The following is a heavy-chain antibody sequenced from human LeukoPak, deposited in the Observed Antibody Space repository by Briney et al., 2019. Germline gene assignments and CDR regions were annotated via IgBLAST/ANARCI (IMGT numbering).Heavy chain of an antibody. J-gene: IGHJ4*02. V-gene: IGHV4-59*01. D-gene: IGHD1-26*01. CDR2: IYYSGST. CDR3: ARDEADGRIDY. CDR1: GGSISSYY. Sequence: SETLSLTCTVSGGSISSYYWSWIRQPPGKGLEWIGYIYYSGSTNYNPSLKSRVTISVDTSKNQFSLKLSSVTAADTAVYYCARDEADGRIDYWGQGTLVTASS.